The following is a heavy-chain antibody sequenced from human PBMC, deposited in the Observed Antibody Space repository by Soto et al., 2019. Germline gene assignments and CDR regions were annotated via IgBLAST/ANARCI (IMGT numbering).Heavy chain of an antibody. V-gene: IGHV1-18*04. Sequence: QVQLVQSGAEVKKPGASVKVSCKASGYTFTSYGISWVRQAPGQGLEWMGWISAYNGNTNYAQKLQGRVTMTTDTSTRTAYMELRSLRSDDTAVYYCATRAGIAVAGTEGGFDYWGQGTLVTVSS. CDR3: ATRAGIAVAGTEGGFDY. D-gene: IGHD6-19*01. CDR2: ISAYNGNT. J-gene: IGHJ4*02. CDR1: GYTFTSYG.